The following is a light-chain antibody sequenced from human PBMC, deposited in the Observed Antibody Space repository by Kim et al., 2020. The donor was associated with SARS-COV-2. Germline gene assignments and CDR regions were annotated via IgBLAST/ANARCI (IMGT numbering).Light chain of an antibody. CDR2: GAS. J-gene: IGKJ2*01. V-gene: IGKV3-20*01. CDR1: QSVSSNY. Sequence: EIVLTQSPGTLSLSPGERATLSCRASQSVSSNYLAWYQQKPGQAPKVLMYGASSRATGIPDRFSGSGSGTDFTLTISRLGPEDFAVYYCHQYGASPTFGQGTKLEI. CDR3: HQYGASPT.